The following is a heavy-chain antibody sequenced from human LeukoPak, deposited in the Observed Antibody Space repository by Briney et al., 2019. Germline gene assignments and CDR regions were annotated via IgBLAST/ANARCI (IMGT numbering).Heavy chain of an antibody. J-gene: IGHJ6*03. Sequence: SETLSLTCTVSGGSISSGGYYWSWIRQHPGKGLEWIGYIYYSGSTYYNPSLKSRVTISVDTSKNQLSLKLSSVTAADTAVYYCARVYSSSWYDRYYYYYMDVWGKGTTVTVSS. CDR1: GGSISSGGYY. CDR2: IYYSGST. D-gene: IGHD6-13*01. CDR3: ARVYSSSWYDRYYYYYMDV. V-gene: IGHV4-31*03.